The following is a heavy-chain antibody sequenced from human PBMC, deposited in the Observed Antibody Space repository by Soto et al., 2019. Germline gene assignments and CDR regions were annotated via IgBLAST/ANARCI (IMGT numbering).Heavy chain of an antibody. D-gene: IGHD3-10*01. V-gene: IGHV3-11*06. Sequence: GGSLRLSCAASGFTFSDYYMSWIRQAPGKGLEWVSYISSSSSYTNYADSVKGRFTISRDNAKNSLYLQMNSLRAEDTAVYYCARDLVWSYHYYYGMDVWGQGTTVTVSS. CDR3: ARDLVWSYHYYYGMDV. J-gene: IGHJ6*02. CDR2: ISSSSSYT. CDR1: GFTFSDYY.